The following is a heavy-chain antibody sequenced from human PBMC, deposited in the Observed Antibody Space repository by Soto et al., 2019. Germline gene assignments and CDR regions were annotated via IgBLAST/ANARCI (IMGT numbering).Heavy chain of an antibody. CDR1: GFTFSSYG. CDR2: IWYDGSNK. CDR3: ARAYNWNYGVGMDV. Sequence: QVQLVESGGGVVQPGRSLRLSCAASGFTFSSYGMHWVRQAPGKGLEWVAVIWYDGSNKYYADSVKGRFTISRDNSKNTLYLQMNSLRAEDTAVYYCARAYNWNYGVGMDVWGQGTTVTVSS. J-gene: IGHJ6*02. V-gene: IGHV3-33*01. D-gene: IGHD1-7*01.